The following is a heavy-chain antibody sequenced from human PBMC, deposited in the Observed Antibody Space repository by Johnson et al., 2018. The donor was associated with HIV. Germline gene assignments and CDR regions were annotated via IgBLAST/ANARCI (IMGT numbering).Heavy chain of an antibody. D-gene: IGHD5-12*01. CDR1: GFTFSSYG. V-gene: IGHV3-30*02. J-gene: IGHJ3*02. Sequence: QVQLVESGGGLVQPGGSLRLSCAASGFTFSSYGMHWVRQAPGKGLEWVAFIRYDGSNKYYADSVKGRFTISRDISKNTLYLQMDSLRPEDTAVYYCARGRKDIEAADGLDNDAFDMWGQGTLVTVSS. CDR2: IRYDGSNK. CDR3: ARGRKDIEAADGLDNDAFDM.